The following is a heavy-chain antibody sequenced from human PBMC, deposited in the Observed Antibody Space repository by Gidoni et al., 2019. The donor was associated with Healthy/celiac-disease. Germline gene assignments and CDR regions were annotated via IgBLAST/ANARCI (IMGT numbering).Heavy chain of an antibody. Sequence: VRQAPGKGLEWVSYISSSSSTIYYADSVKGRFTISRDNAKNSLYLQMNSLRDEDTAVYYCARELDTYFDYWGQGTLVTVSS. V-gene: IGHV3-48*02. CDR3: ARELDTYFDY. J-gene: IGHJ4*02. D-gene: IGHD5-18*01. CDR2: ISSSSSTI.